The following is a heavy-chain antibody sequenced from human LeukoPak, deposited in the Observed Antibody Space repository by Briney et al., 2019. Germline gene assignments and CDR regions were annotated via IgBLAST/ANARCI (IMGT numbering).Heavy chain of an antibody. Sequence: SETLSLTCAVYGGSSSGYYWSWIRQPPGKGLEWIGEINHSGSTNYNPSLKSRVTISVDTSKNQFSLKLSSVTAADTAVYYCARRGYSGCDRWGQGTLVTVSS. CDR1: GGSSSGYY. CDR3: ARRGYSGCDR. D-gene: IGHD5-12*01. CDR2: INHSGST. V-gene: IGHV4-34*01. J-gene: IGHJ4*02.